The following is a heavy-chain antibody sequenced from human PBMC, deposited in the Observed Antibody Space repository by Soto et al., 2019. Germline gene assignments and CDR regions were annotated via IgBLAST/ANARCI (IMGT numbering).Heavy chain of an antibody. D-gene: IGHD2-2*01. CDR2: IYHTGTT. J-gene: IGHJ4*02. CDR1: GVSISSSY. Sequence: SSENLALTSTVSGVSISSSYWSWIRQSPGTRLEWIGYIYHTGTTNYNPSLKRRVTISLDTAKNQFSLNVNSLTTADTAVYFCAILFIRYSSTASGVVSFDYRLRGSLL. CDR3: AILFIRYSSTASGVVSFDY. V-gene: IGHV4-59*01.